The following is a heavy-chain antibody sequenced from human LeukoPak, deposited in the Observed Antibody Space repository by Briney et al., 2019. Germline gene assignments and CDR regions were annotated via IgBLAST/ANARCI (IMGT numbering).Heavy chain of an antibody. J-gene: IGHJ3*02. CDR1: GYTLTELS. D-gene: IGHD3-10*01. CDR3: ATDYYGSGSYSPQAFDI. CDR2: FDPEDGET. Sequence: ASVKVSCKVSGYTLTELSMHWVRQAPGKGLEWMGGFDPEDGETIYAQKFQGRVTMTEDTSTDTAYMELSSPRSEDTAVYFCATDYYGSGSYSPQAFDIWGQGTMVTVSS. V-gene: IGHV1-24*01.